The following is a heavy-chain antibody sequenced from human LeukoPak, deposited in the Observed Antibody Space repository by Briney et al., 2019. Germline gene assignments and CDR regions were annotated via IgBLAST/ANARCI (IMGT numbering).Heavy chain of an antibody. CDR1: GGTFGSYA. D-gene: IGHD2-15*01. J-gene: IGHJ4*02. CDR3: ARDKPLGYCSGGSCLRAFDY. Sequence: SVKVSCKASGGTFGSYAISWVRQAPGQGLEWMGGIIPIFGTANYAQKFQGRVTITADESTSTAYMELSSLRSEDTAVYYCARDKPLGYCSGGSCLRAFDYWGQGTLVTVSS. V-gene: IGHV1-69*01. CDR2: IIPIFGTA.